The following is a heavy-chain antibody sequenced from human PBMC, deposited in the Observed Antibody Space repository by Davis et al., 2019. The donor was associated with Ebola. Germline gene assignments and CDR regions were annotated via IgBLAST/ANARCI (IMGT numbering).Heavy chain of an antibody. CDR2: IDFDGRQQ. CDR1: GFRFSGHG. CDR3: ARDVCARPSCFDL. V-gene: IGHV3-33*02. D-gene: IGHD2-2*01. J-gene: IGHJ5*02. Sequence: GESLKISCTASGFRFSGHGMHWVRQAPGKGLEWVTAIDFDGRQQYYLASAKGRFSISRDDSKSTLFLQMNSLRVEDTALYFCARDVCARPSCFDLWGQGTPVIVSS.